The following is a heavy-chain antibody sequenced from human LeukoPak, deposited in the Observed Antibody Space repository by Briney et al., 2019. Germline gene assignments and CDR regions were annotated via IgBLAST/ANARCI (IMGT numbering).Heavy chain of an antibody. D-gene: IGHD3-10*01. CDR3: ARGRGVRGVITAN. CDR2: INHSGST. V-gene: IGHV4-34*01. CDR1: GGSFSGYY. Sequence: SETLSLTCAVYGGSFSGYYWSWIRQPPGKGLEWIGEINHSGSTNYNPSLKSRVTISVDTFKNQFSLKLSSVTAADTAVYYCARGRGVRGVITANWGQGTLVTVSS. J-gene: IGHJ4*02.